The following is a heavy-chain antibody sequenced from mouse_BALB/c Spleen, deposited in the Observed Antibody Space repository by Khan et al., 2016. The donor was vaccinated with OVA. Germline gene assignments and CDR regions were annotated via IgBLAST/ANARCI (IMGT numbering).Heavy chain of an antibody. CDR3: ARAYYMYDGYYAMDY. Sequence: QVQLKESGPGLVAPSQSLSITYTVSGFSLSRYNIHWVRQPPGKGLEWLGMIWGGGGTDYNSTLKSRLSISKDNSKSQVFLKMNSLQTDDTAMYYCARAYYMYDGYYAMDYWGQGTSVTVSS. V-gene: IGHV2-6-4*01. CDR1: GFSLSRYN. D-gene: IGHD2-14*01. J-gene: IGHJ4*01. CDR2: IWGGGGT.